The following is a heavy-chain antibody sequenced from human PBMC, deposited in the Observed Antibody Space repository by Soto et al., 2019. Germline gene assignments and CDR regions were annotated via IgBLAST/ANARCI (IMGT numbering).Heavy chain of an antibody. CDR2: INHSGST. Sequence: SQTLCVPWAVYGGSFSGLCCSRIRQPPGKGLEWIGEINHSGSTNYNPSLKSRVTISVDTSKNQFSLKLSSVTAADTAVYYCASRLIVVPAAMIVWGKGTTVTVSS. J-gene: IGHJ6*04. V-gene: IGHV4-34*01. D-gene: IGHD2-2*01. CDR3: ASRLIVVPAAMIV. CDR1: GGSFSGLC.